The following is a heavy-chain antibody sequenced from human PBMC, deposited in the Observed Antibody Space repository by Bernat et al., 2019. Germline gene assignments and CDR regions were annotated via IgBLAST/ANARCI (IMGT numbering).Heavy chain of an antibody. D-gene: IGHD5-12*01. V-gene: IGHV3-66*01. CDR2: IFSGGST. CDR3: ARGSSGYAGNRDY. Sequence: EVQLVESGGGLVQPGGSLRLSCAASGFTVSNNYMSWVRQAPGMGLEWVSVIFSGGSTYYADSVKGRFTISRDNSKNTLYLQMNSLRAEDTAVYYCARGSSGYAGNRDYWVQGTLVTVSS. J-gene: IGHJ4*02. CDR1: GFTVSNNY.